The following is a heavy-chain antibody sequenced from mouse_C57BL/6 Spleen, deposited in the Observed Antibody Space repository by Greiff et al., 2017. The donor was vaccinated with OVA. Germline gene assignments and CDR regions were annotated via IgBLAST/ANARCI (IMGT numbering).Heavy chain of an antibody. D-gene: IGHD2-12*01. CDR3: ARLRLYAMDY. J-gene: IGHJ4*01. V-gene: IGHV1-50*01. Sequence: VQLQQSGAELVKPGASVKLSCKASGYTFTSYWMQWVKQRPGQGLEWIGEIDPSDSYTNYNQKFKGKATLTVDTSSSTAYMQLSSLTSEDSAVYYCARLRLYAMDYWGQGTSVTVAS. CDR1: GYTFTSYW. CDR2: IDPSDSYT.